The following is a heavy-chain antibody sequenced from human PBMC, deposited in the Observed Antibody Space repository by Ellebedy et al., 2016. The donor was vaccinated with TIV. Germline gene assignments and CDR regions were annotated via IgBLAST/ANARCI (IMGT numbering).Heavy chain of an antibody. V-gene: IGHV3-23*01. Sequence: GESLKISCAASGFTFSNYAMSWVRQAPGKGLEWVSAISLSGGSTYYADSVKGRFTISRDNSKNTLYLQMNSLSAEDTAVYYCAKLSGSSFGDYWGQGTLVTVSS. D-gene: IGHD1-26*01. J-gene: IGHJ4*02. CDR2: ISLSGGST. CDR3: AKLSGSSFGDY. CDR1: GFTFSNYA.